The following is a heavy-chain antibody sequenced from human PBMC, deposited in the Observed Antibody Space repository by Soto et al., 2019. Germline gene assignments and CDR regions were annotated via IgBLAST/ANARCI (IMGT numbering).Heavy chain of an antibody. Sequence: QVQVQQWGAGLLKPSETLSLTCAVYGGSFSENHWSWIRQPPGKGLEWIGEIRNTGGTNYSPSIKSRVTISVDRSKNQLSLSLTSVSAADTAVYYCARSRNLDVWGQGTTVIVSS. J-gene: IGHJ6*02. D-gene: IGHD1-1*01. CDR3: ARSRNLDV. CDR1: GGSFSENH. CDR2: IRNTGGT. V-gene: IGHV4-34*01.